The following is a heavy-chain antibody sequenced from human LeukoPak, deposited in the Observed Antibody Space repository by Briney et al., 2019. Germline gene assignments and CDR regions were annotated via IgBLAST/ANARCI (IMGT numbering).Heavy chain of an antibody. J-gene: IGHJ6*03. D-gene: IGHD6-13*01. CDR1: GFTFSSYS. V-gene: IGHV3-21*01. Sequence: GGSLRLSCAASGFTFSSYSMNWVRQAPGKGLEWVSSISSSSSYIYYADSVKGRFTISRDNAKNSLYLQMNSLRAEDTAVYYCASDNGSSWAYYYYMDVWGKGTTVTVSS. CDR2: ISSSSSYI. CDR3: ASDNGSSWAYYYYMDV.